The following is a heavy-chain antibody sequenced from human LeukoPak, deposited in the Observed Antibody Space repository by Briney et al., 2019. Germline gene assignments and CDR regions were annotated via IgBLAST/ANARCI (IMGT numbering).Heavy chain of an antibody. CDR2: INAGNGNT. CDR3: ARDQSSYGTHFDY. Sequence: LRASVKVSCKASGYTFTSSAMHWVRQAPGQRLEWMGWINAGNGNTKYSQKFQGRVTITRDTSASTAYMELSSLRSEDTAVYYCARDQSSYGTHFDYWGQGTLVTVSS. D-gene: IGHD5-18*01. J-gene: IGHJ4*02. CDR1: GYTFTSSA. V-gene: IGHV1-3*01.